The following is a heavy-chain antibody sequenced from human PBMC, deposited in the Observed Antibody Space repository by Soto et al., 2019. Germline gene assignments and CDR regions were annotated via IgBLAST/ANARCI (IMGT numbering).Heavy chain of an antibody. Sequence: EVQLVESGGGLVQPGGSLRLSCAASGFTFNRHSMSWVRQAPGKGLEWVSYISASGTSTQYADFVRGRLTVSRDNAKNSLDLQINRLREDDTAVYYCARDLLLVASATGAFDVWGQGTTVTVSS. J-gene: IGHJ3*01. CDR1: GFTFNRHS. D-gene: IGHD5-12*01. CDR2: ISASGTST. V-gene: IGHV3-48*02. CDR3: ARDLLLVASATGAFDV.